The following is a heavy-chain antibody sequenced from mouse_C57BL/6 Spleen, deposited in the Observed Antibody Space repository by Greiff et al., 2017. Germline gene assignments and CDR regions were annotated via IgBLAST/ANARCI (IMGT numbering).Heavy chain of an antibody. V-gene: IGHV5-17*01. J-gene: IGHJ1*03. CDR2: ISSGSSTI. CDR1: GFTFSDYG. Sequence: DVMLVESGGGLVKPGGSLKLSCAASGFTFSDYGMHWVRQAPEKGLEWVAYISSGSSTIYYADTVKGRFTISRDNAKNTLFLQMTSLRSEDTAMYYCARGGVGYYGYDGWYFDVWGTGTTVTVSS. CDR3: ARGGVGYYGYDGWYFDV. D-gene: IGHD2-2*01.